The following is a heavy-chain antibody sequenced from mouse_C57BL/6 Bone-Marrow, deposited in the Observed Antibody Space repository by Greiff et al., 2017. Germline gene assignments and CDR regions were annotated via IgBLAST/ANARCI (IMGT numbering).Heavy chain of an antibody. CDR1: GFNIKDYY. CDR2: IDPEDGET. Sequence: VQLQQSGAELVKPGASVKLSCTASGFNIKDYYMHWVKQRTEQGLEWIGRIDPEDGETKSAPKFQGKATITADTSSNTAYLQLSCRTSKDTAVNYWASYEGYPSFDYWGKGTTLTGSS. J-gene: IGHJ2*01. V-gene: IGHV14-2*01. D-gene: IGHD2-3*01. CDR3: ASYEGYPSFDY.